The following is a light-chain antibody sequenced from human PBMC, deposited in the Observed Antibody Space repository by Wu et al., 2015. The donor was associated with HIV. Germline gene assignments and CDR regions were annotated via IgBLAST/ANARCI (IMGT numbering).Light chain of an antibody. CDR2: ATS. Sequence: EIVLTQSPGTLSLSPGEGATLSCRASQSVGRNYLAWYQQKPGQAPRLLIYATSTRATDIPGRFSGSGSGTDFTLTISRLEPEDFAVYYCQQSGRSRNFGPGTKVDV. J-gene: IGKJ3*01. CDR3: QQSGRSRN. CDR1: QSVGRNY. V-gene: IGKV3-20*01.